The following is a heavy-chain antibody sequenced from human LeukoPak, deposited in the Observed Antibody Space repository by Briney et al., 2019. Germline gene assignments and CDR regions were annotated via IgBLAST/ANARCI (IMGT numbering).Heavy chain of an antibody. V-gene: IGHV4-30-4*08. CDR3: AREVEAYYYYMDV. CDR2: IYYSGSA. CDR1: GGSISSGDYY. J-gene: IGHJ6*03. D-gene: IGHD2-15*01. Sequence: SETLSLTCTVSGGSISSGDYYWSWIRQPPGKGLEWIGYIYYSGSAYYNPSLKSRVTISVDTSKNQFSLKLSSVTAADTAVYYCAREVEAYYYYMDVWGKGTTVTVSS.